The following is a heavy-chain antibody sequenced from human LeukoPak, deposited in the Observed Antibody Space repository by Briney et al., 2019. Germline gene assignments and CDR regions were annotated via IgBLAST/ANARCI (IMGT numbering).Heavy chain of an antibody. J-gene: IGHJ4*02. Sequence: ASVKVSCKASGYTFTGYYMHWVRQAPGQGLEWMGWINPNSGGTNYGQKLKVRVTMTMDKSISTAYMELSRLRSDDTAVYYCARDTRRVTAISTYDYWGQGTLVTVSS. V-gene: IGHV1-2*02. D-gene: IGHD2-21*02. CDR2: INPNSGGT. CDR1: GYTFTGYY. CDR3: ARDTRRVTAISTYDY.